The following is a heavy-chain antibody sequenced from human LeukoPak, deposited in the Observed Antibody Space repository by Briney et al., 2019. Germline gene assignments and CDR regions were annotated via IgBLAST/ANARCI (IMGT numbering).Heavy chain of an antibody. J-gene: IGHJ4*02. Sequence: SETLSLTCAVSGGSFRDYYWSWIRQPPGKGLEWIGEINHSGSTNYNPSLKSRVTISVATSKNQFSLKLSSVTAADTAVYYCARGQVRDGYNGILDYWGQGALVTVSS. D-gene: IGHD5-24*01. CDR1: GGSFRDYY. V-gene: IGHV4-34*01. CDR2: INHSGST. CDR3: ARGQVRDGYNGILDY.